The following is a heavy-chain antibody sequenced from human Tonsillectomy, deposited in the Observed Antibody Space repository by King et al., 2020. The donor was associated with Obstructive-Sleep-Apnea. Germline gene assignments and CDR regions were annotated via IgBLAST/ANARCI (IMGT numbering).Heavy chain of an antibody. CDR2: ISSSSSTI. V-gene: IGHV3-48*01. D-gene: IGHD5-18*01. Sequence: VQLVESGGGLVQPGGSLRLSCAASGFTFSSYSMNWVRQAPGKGLEWVSYISSSSSTIYYADSVKGRFTISRDKAKNSLYLQMNSLRAEDTAVYYCARGFESRPGYSYYYDGMDVWGQGTTVTVSS. CDR3: ARGFESRPGYSYYYDGMDV. J-gene: IGHJ6*02. CDR1: GFTFSSYS.